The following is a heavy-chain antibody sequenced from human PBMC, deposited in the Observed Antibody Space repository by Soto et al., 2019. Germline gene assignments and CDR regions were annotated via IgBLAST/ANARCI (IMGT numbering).Heavy chain of an antibody. CDR3: ARGTLRFLEWLCGGASDX. V-gene: IGHV1-18*01. J-gene: IGHJ3*02. CDR1: GYTFTSYG. D-gene: IGHD3-3*01. Sequence: ASVKVSCKASGYTFTSYGISWVRQAPGQGLEWMGCISAYNGNTNYAQKLQGRVTMTTDTSTSTAYMELRSPRSDDTAVYYCARGTLRFLEWLCGGASDXWGQGTMVTVS. CDR2: ISAYNGNT.